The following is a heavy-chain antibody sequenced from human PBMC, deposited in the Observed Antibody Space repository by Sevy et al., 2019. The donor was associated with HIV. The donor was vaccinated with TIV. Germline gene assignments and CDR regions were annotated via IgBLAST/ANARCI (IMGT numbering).Heavy chain of an antibody. Sequence: SETLSLTCTVSGGSISAYYWSWIRQPPGKALEYIGYIYYTGSTNYNPSLENRVTMSVDRSKNQFPLKLNSVTAADTAVYYCTRAPPVRSGDDSLNWFDPWGQGTLVTVSS. CDR2: IYYTGST. V-gene: IGHV4-59*01. CDR3: TRAPPVRSGDDSLNWFDP. D-gene: IGHD5-12*01. CDR1: GGSISAYY. J-gene: IGHJ5*02.